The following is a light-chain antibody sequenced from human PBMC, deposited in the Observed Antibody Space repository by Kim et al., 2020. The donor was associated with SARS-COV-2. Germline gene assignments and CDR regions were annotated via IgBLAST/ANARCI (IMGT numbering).Light chain of an antibody. CDR3: QQRGDWPLT. J-gene: IGKJ4*01. CDR2: DAS. V-gene: IGKV3-11*01. Sequence: LSPRERATLSCRASQSVSSYLAWYQQKPGQAPRLLIYDASNRATGIPARFSGSGSGTDFTLTISSLEPEDFALYYCQQRGDWPLTFGGGTKVDIK. CDR1: QSVSSY.